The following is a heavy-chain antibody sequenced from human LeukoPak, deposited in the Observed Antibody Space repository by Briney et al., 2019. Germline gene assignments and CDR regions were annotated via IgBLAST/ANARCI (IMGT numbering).Heavy chain of an antibody. Sequence: PSETLSLTCTVSGGSISSGGYYWSWIRQPPGKGLEWIGYIYHSGSTYYNPSLKSRVTISVDRSKNQFSLKLSSVTAADTAVYYCARVGDSVVPAPIDYWGQGTLVTVSS. J-gene: IGHJ4*02. CDR3: ARVGDSVVPAPIDY. V-gene: IGHV4-30-2*01. CDR1: GGSISSGGYY. D-gene: IGHD2-2*01. CDR2: IYHSGST.